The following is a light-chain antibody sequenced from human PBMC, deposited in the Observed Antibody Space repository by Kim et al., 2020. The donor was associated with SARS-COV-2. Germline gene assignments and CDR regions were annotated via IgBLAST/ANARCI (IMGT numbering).Light chain of an antibody. CDR1: QSISNTY. J-gene: IGKJ5*01. Sequence: ELVLTQSPGTLSLSPGERATLSCRASQSISNTYLAWYQQKPGQAPRLLIYGASSRATGIPDRFSGSGSGTDFTLTISRLEPEDFAVYYCQQYGNSPITFGQGTRLEIK. V-gene: IGKV3-20*01. CDR3: QQYGNSPIT. CDR2: GAS.